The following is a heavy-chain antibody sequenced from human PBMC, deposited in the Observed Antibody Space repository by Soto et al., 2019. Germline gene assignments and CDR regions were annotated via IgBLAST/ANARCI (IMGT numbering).Heavy chain of an antibody. Sequence: ASVKVSCKASGYTFTGYYMHWVRQAPGQGLEWMGWINPNSGGTNYAQKFQGRVTMTRDTSISTAYMELSRLRSDDTAVYYCARGRDFWSGYYHLLGYYYAMDVWGQGTTVTVSS. D-gene: IGHD3-3*01. CDR1: GYTFTGYY. V-gene: IGHV1-2*02. CDR2: INPNSGGT. CDR3: ARGRDFWSGYYHLLGYYYAMDV. J-gene: IGHJ6*02.